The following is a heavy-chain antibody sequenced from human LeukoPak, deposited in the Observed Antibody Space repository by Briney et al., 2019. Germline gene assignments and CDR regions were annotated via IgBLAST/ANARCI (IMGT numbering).Heavy chain of an antibody. CDR3: ARSRDAAFGI. D-gene: IGHD2-2*01. CDR1: GFIFSTYS. J-gene: IGHJ3*02. Sequence: GGSLRLSCATTGFIFSTYSMHWIRQGPGKGLVWVSRIISDGSNTDYADSVKGRFTISRDNTRNTLYLQMNSLRSEDTAVYYCARSRDAAFGIWGRGTMVTVSS. V-gene: IGHV3-74*01. CDR2: IISDGSNT.